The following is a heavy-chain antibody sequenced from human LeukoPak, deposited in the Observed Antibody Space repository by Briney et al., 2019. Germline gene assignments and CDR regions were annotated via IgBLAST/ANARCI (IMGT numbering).Heavy chain of an antibody. D-gene: IGHD2-15*01. J-gene: IGHJ4*02. V-gene: IGHV4-59*01. CDR3: AREDYCSGGICYPMKFDY. CDR1: YY. Sequence: YYWRWIRQPPGKGMEWVGFVYYDGPTNYSPSLKCRVTISVDASKNQFSLKVSSVTAADTAVYYCAREDYCSGGICYPMKFDYWGQGTLATVSS. CDR2: VYYDGPT.